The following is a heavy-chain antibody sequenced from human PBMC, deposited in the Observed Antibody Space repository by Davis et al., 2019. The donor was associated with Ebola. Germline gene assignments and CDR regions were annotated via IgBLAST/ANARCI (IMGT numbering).Heavy chain of an antibody. CDR1: GGTFSSYT. CDR3: ARDGGRGSAAAGTCLDY. V-gene: IGHV1-69*13. D-gene: IGHD6-13*01. CDR2: IIPMFGTA. J-gene: IGHJ4*02. Sequence: AASVKVSCKASGGTFSSYTIDWVRQAPGQGLEWMGGIIPMFGTAKYAQKFQGRVTITADESTSTAYMDLSSLRSEDTAVYYCARDGGRGSAAAGTCLDYWGQGTLVTVSS.